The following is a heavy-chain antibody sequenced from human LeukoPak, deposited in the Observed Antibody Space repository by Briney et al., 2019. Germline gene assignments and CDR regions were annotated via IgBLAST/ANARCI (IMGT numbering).Heavy chain of an antibody. CDR3: ARGDYDILTGTPYYFDY. CDR2: IYPGDSDT. V-gene: IGHV5-51*01. D-gene: IGHD3-9*01. J-gene: IGHJ4*02. CDR1: GYSFTSYW. Sequence: GESLKISCKGSGYSFTSYWIGWVRQMPGKGLEWMGIIYPGDSDTRYSPSFQGQVTISADKSISTAYLQWSSLKASDTAMYYCARGDYDILTGTPYYFDYWGQGTLVTVSS.